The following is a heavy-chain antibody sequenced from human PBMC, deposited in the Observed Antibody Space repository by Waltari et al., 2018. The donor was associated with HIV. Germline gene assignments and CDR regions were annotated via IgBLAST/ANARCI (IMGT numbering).Heavy chain of an antibody. CDR2: NNSDGSSR. CDR1: GLSFRNHW. Sequence: VQLVDSGGGSIKTGGSLRLSCAASGLSFRNHWMDWGLQGTGKGLVWVARNNSDGSSRNYADAVKGRFVISRDNARNTVYLQLNNLKVEDTAVYFCARASHYIEFSTFDGDYYFDFWGRGTRVAVSS. CDR3: ARASHYIEFSTFDGDYYFDF. V-gene: IGHV3-74*01. J-gene: IGHJ4*02. D-gene: IGHD3-3*02.